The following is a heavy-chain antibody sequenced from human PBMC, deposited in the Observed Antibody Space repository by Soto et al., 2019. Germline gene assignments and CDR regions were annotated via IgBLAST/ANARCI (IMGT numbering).Heavy chain of an antibody. V-gene: IGHV3-66*01. CDR1: ESTVSTNY. CDR2: IYINGGT. Sequence: PGGSLRLSCVTSESTVSTNYMSWVRQAPGKGLEWVSIIYINGGTDYLNSVKGRFTISRDDSKNTLFLQMNSLTAADTGIYYCVKVTTMHLFNSWGQGTLVTVSS. J-gene: IGHJ4*02. D-gene: IGHD5-18*01. CDR3: VKVTTMHLFNS.